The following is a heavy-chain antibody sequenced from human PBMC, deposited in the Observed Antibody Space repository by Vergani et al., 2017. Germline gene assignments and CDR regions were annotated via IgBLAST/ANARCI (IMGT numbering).Heavy chain of an antibody. V-gene: IGHV6-1*01. Sequence: QVQLQQSGPGLVKPSQTLSLTCAISGDSVSSNSAAWNWIRQSPSRGLEWLGRTYYRSKWYNDYAVSVKSRITINPDTSKNQFSLQLNSVTPEDTAVYYCARDRRYYYGSGSYYKNYYYGMDVWGQGTTVTVSS. CDR2: TYYRSKWYN. J-gene: IGHJ6*02. CDR1: GDSVSSNSAA. CDR3: ARDRRYYYGSGSYYKNYYYGMDV. D-gene: IGHD3-10*01.